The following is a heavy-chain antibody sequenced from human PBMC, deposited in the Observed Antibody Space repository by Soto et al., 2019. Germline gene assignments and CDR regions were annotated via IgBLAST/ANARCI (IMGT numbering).Heavy chain of an antibody. CDR1: GYTFTSYA. Sequence: ASVKVSCKASGYTFTSYAMHWVRQAPGQRLEWMGWINAGNGNTKYSQKFQGRVTITRDTSASTAYMELSSPRSEDTAVYYCAISPFLGSQSSSWGQGTLVTVSS. V-gene: IGHV1-3*01. D-gene: IGHD3-16*01. J-gene: IGHJ5*02. CDR2: INAGNGNT. CDR3: AISPFLGSQSSS.